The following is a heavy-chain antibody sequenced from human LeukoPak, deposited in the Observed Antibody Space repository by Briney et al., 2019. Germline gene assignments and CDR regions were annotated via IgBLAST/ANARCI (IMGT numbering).Heavy chain of an antibody. V-gene: IGHV1-46*01. CDR2: INPSGGST. CDR1: GYTFTSYY. CDR3: ARGGSIVGATVIFDY. D-gene: IGHD1-26*01. J-gene: IGHJ4*02. Sequence: ASVKVSCKASGYTFTSYYMHWVRQAPGQGLEWMGIINPSGGSTSYAQKFQGRVTMTRDTSTSTVYMEPSSLRSEDTAVYYCARGGSIVGATVIFDYWGQGTLVAVSS.